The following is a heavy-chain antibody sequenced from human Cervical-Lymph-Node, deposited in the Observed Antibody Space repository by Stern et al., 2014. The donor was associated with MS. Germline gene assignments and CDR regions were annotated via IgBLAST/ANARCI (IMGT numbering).Heavy chain of an antibody. CDR3: ARAPYDYTKWYGMDV. CDR2: IYSSGST. D-gene: IGHD4-11*01. J-gene: IGHJ6*02. Sequence: QLQLQESGPGLVKPSETLSLICSVSGGSISSFYWSWIRQPPGKGLEWIGHIYSSGSTNYNHSLQSRLTISVHMSKNQISLNLRSVTAADTAVYYCARAPYDYTKWYGMDVWGQGTTVTVSS. CDR1: GGSISSFY. V-gene: IGHV4-59*01.